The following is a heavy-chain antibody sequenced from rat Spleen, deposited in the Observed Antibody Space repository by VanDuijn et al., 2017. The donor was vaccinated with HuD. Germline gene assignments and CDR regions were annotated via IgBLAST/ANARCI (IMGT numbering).Heavy chain of an antibody. Sequence: QVQLKESGPGLVQPSQTLSLTCTVSGFSLTSYHVSWVRQPPGKGLEWMGVIWGDGSTNYNSALKSRLNISRDTSKSQVFLEMNSLQTGDTALYFCTSFYYYDGSYYYPFPYWGQGTLVTVSS. J-gene: IGHJ3*01. CDR1: GFSLTSYH. D-gene: IGHD1-12*02. V-gene: IGHV2-43*01. CDR3: TSFYYYDGSYYYPFPY. CDR2: IWGDGST.